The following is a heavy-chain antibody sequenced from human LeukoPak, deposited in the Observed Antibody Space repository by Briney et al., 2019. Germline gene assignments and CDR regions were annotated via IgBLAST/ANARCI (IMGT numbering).Heavy chain of an antibody. CDR1: GGTFSSYA. Sequence: SVKVSCKASGGTFSSYAISWVRQAPGQGLEWMGGIIPIFGTANYAQKFQGRVTITADKSTSTAYMELSSLRSEDTAVYYCARTVNVGFGEFPFDYWGQGTLVTVSS. J-gene: IGHJ4*02. CDR3: ARTVNVGFGEFPFDY. V-gene: IGHV1-69*06. CDR2: IIPIFGTA. D-gene: IGHD3-10*01.